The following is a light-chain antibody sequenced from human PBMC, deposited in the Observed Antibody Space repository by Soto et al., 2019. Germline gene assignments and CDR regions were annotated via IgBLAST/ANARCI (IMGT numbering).Light chain of an antibody. CDR2: DVS. CDR3: CSYAGSYTLAV. CDR1: SSDVGGYNY. J-gene: IGLJ2*01. V-gene: IGLV2-11*01. Sequence: QSALTQPRSVSGSPGQSVTISCTGTSSDVGGYNYVSWYQQHPGKAPKLMIYDVSKRPSGVPDRFSGSKSGNTASLTISGLQAEDEADYYCCSYAGSYTLAVFGGRTKLTVL.